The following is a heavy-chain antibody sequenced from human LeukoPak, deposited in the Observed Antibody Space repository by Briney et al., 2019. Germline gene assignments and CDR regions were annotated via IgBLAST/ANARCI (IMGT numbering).Heavy chain of an antibody. V-gene: IGHV4-39*01. CDR1: GGSISSSSYY. CDR2: IYYSGST. D-gene: IGHD2-2*02. Sequence: SETLSLTCTVSGGSISSSSYYWGWIRQPPGKGPEWIGSIYYSGSTYYNPSLKSRVTISVDTSKNQFSLRLSSVTAADTAVYYCARHKTSSTSCYNYWGQGTLVTVSS. J-gene: IGHJ4*02. CDR3: ARHKTSSTSCYNY.